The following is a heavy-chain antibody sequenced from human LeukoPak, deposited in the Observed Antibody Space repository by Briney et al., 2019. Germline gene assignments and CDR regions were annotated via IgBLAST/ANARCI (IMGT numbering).Heavy chain of an antibody. V-gene: IGHV1-2*04. Sequence: ASVKVSCKASGYTFTGYYMHWVRQAPGQGLEWMGWINPNSGGTNYAQKFQGWVTMTRDTSISTAYMELSRLRSDGTAVYYCAGGSGYSSSANWFDPWGQGTLVTVSS. CDR1: GYTFTGYY. J-gene: IGHJ5*02. D-gene: IGHD6-6*01. CDR3: AGGSGYSSSANWFDP. CDR2: INPNSGGT.